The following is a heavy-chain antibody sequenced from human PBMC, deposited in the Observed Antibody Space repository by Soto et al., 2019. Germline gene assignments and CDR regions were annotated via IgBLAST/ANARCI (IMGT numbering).Heavy chain of an antibody. CDR2: IKQDGSEK. J-gene: IGHJ6*03. Sequence: HPGGSLRLSCAASGFTFSSCWMSWVRQAPGKGLEWVANIKQDGSEKYYVDSVKGRFTISRDNAKNSLYLQMNSLRAEDTAVYYCARDKALYYYYYMDVWGKGTTVTVSS. V-gene: IGHV3-7*01. CDR3: ARDKALYYYYYMDV. CDR1: GFTFSSCW.